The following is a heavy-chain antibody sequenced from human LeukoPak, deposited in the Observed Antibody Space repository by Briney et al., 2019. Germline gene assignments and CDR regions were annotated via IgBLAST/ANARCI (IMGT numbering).Heavy chain of an antibody. D-gene: IGHD4-17*01. CDR1: GFTFSSYA. V-gene: IGHV3-23*01. CDR2: MSGSGGST. Sequence: GGSLRLSCAASGFTFSSYAMSWVRQAPGKGLEWVSSMSGSGGSTYYADSVKGRFTISRDDSKNTLYLQMNSLRAEDTAVYYCARVSYGELDVWGQGTTVTVSS. CDR3: ARVSYGELDV. J-gene: IGHJ6*02.